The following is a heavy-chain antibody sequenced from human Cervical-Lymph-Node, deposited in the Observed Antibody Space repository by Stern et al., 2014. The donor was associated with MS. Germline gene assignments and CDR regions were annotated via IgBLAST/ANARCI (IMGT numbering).Heavy chain of an antibody. Sequence: QVQLQQWGAGLLKPSETLSLTCAVYGGSFSGYYWSWIRQPPGKGLEWIGEIHPSGRTNYNPSLKSRVTISAETHQHQLSLKLHPVAAADTAVYYCARGYCSSTSCYRNWFDPWGQGTLVTVSS. CDR1: GGSFSGYY. J-gene: IGHJ5*02. CDR2: IHPSGRT. V-gene: IGHV4-34*01. CDR3: ARGYCSSTSCYRNWFDP. D-gene: IGHD2-2*01.